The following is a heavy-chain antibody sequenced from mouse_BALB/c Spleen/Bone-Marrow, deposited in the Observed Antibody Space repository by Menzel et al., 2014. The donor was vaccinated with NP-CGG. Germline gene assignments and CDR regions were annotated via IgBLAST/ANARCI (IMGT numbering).Heavy chain of an antibody. J-gene: IGHJ4*01. V-gene: IGHV14-3*02. CDR2: IDPANGNT. CDR1: GFNIKDTY. D-gene: IGHD2-4*01. Sequence: EVQLQQSGAKLVKPGASVKLSCTASGFNIKDTYMHWVKQRPEQGLEWIGRIDPANGNTKYDPKFQDKATITTDTSSNTAYQQLSSLTSEDTAVYYCARDDYDDYYAMDYWGQGTSVTVSS. CDR3: ARDDYDDYYAMDY.